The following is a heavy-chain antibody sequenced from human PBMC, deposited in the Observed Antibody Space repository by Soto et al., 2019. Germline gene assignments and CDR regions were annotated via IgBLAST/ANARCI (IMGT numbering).Heavy chain of an antibody. Sequence: SETLSLTCAVSGASISRGGSSWSWIRQAPGTGLEWIGYIYHSGITNYNPSLKSRVTISVDKSQNQFSLSLNFVTAADTAVYYCARGLAVRGSYGLDVWGQGTTVTAP. D-gene: IGHD3-10*01. J-gene: IGHJ6*02. CDR3: ARGLAVRGSYGLDV. CDR1: GASISRGGSS. CDR2: IYHSGIT. V-gene: IGHV4-30-2*01.